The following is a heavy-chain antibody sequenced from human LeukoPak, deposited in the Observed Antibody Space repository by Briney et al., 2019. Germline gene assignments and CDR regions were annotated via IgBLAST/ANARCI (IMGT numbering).Heavy chain of an antibody. CDR3: ATLSITIFGVVPPDAFDI. CDR1: GYTFTDYY. J-gene: IGHJ3*02. V-gene: IGHV1-2*02. Sequence: ASVKVSCKASGYTFTDYYMNWLRQAPGQGLEWMGWINPNSGGTNYAQKFQGRVTMTRDTSISTAYMELSRLRSDDTAVYYCATLSITIFGVVPPDAFDIWGQGTMVTVSS. D-gene: IGHD3-3*01. CDR2: INPNSGGT.